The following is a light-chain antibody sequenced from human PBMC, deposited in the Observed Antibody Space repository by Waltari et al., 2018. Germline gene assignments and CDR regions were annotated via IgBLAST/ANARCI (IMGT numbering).Light chain of an antibody. Sequence: EIVLTQSPVTLSLAPGERATLSCRASKSLSSIYLAWYHPKPGQAPRLLIYGTSIRATGIPDRFSGSGSGTDFTLTISRLEAEDFAVYYCQQFDSSPGTFGQGTKVEIK. CDR1: KSLSSIY. V-gene: IGKV3-20*01. CDR2: GTS. J-gene: IGKJ1*01. CDR3: QQFDSSPGT.